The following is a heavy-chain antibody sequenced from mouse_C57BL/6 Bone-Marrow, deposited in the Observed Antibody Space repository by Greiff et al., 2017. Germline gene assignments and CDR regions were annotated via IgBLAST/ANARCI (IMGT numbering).Heavy chain of an antibody. CDR1: GFTFSSYG. CDR2: ISSGGSYT. Sequence: VHVKQSGGDLVKPGGSLKLSCAASGFTFSSYGMSWVRQTPDKRLEWVATISSGGSYTYYPDSVKGRFTISRDNAKNTLYLQMSSLKSEDTAMYYCARRGDGTMDYWGQGTSVTVSS. CDR3: ARRGDGTMDY. J-gene: IGHJ4*01. V-gene: IGHV5-6*01.